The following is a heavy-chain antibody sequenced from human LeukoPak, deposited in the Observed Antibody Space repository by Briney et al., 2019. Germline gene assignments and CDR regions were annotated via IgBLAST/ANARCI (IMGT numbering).Heavy chain of an antibody. D-gene: IGHD2-2*01. V-gene: IGHV3-53*01. CDR3: ACGSTHLYYYYMDV. Sequence: GGSLRLSCAAPGFIVSSNYMSWVRQAPGKGLEWVSVIYSGGSTYYADSVKGRFTISRDNSKNTLYLQMNSLRAEDTAVYYCACGSTHLYYYYMDVWGKGTTVTVSS. CDR1: GFIVSSNY. CDR2: IYSGGST. J-gene: IGHJ6*03.